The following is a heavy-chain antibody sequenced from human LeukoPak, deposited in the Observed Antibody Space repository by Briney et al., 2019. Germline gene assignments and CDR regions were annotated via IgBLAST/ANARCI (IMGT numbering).Heavy chain of an antibody. CDR1: GGSFSGYY. D-gene: IGHD1-20*01. CDR3: ARVCNWNPGTFDY. CDR2: INHSGST. V-gene: IGHV4-34*01. Sequence: SETLSLTCAVYGGSFSGYYWSWIRQPPGKGLEWIGEINHSGSTNYNPSLKSRVTISVDTSKNQFSLKLSSVTAADTAVYYCARVCNWNPGTFDYWGQGTLVTVSS. J-gene: IGHJ4*02.